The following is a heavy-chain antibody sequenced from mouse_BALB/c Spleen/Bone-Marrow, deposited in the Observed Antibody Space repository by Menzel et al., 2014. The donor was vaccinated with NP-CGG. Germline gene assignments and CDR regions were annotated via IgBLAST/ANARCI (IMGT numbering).Heavy chain of an antibody. D-gene: IGHD1-1*01. Sequence: VHLVESGPGLVAPSQRLSITCTVSGFSLTGYGVNWVRQPPGKGLEWLGMIWGDGSTDYNSALKSRLSISKDNSKSQVFLKMNSLQTDDTARYYCAREPTVVAGAWFAYWGQGTLVTVSA. J-gene: IGHJ3*01. CDR2: IWGDGST. V-gene: IGHV2-6-7*01. CDR1: GFSLTGYG. CDR3: AREPTVVAGAWFAY.